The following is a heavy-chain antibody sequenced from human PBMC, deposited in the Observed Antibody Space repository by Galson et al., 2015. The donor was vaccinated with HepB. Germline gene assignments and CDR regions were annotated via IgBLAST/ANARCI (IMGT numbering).Heavy chain of an antibody. CDR2: IWFDGSQK. CDR1: GFTFGSFG. CDR3: GRFDGTPIALDI. V-gene: IGHV3-33*01. J-gene: IGHJ3*02. D-gene: IGHD5-24*01. Sequence: SLRLSCAGSGFTFGSFGMHWVRHPPDKGLEWVAVIWFDGSQKYYVDSVNGRFSISRDNSMNMLYLQMNSLRAEDTAIYYCGRFDGTPIALDIWGQGTMVTVSS.